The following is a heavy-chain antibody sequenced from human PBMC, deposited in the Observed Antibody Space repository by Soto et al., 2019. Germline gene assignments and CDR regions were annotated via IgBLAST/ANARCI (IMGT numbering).Heavy chain of an antibody. CDR1: GYSFTSYW. V-gene: IGHV5-51*01. Sequence: PGESLKISCKGSGYSFTSYWIGWVRQMPGKGLEWMGIIYPGDSDTRYSPSFQGQVTISADKSISTAYLQWSSLKASDTAMYYCARSPRSSGSPRGYGMDVWGQGTTVTSP. CDR3: ARSPRSSGSPRGYGMDV. D-gene: IGHD2-15*01. CDR2: IYPGDSDT. J-gene: IGHJ6*02.